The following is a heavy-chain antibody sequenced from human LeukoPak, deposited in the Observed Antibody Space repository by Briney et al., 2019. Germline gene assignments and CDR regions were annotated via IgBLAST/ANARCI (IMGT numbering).Heavy chain of an antibody. CDR3: ARGGTAVVTPYAFDI. CDR2: INFSGNT. V-gene: IGHV4-59*01. CDR1: GGSISTYY. Sequence: PSETLSLTCTVSGGSISTYYWSWIRQPPGKGLEWIGYINFSGNTNYNPSLKSRVTISLGTSKMQFSLKLTSVTAPDTAVYYCARGGTAVVTPYAFDIWGQGTMVTVSS. J-gene: IGHJ3*02. D-gene: IGHD4-23*01.